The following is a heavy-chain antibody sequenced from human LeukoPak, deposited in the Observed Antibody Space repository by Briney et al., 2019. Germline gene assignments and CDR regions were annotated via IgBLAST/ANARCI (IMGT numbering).Heavy chain of an antibody. D-gene: IGHD1-26*01. Sequence: PGGSLRLSCAVSGFTFSDHFLDWVRQAPGKGLEWVSSISSSTNYIYYADSVKGRFSISRDNAKNSLYLQMNSLRAEDTAVYYCARDYSGSYHLDLPYFDYWGQGTLVTVSS. J-gene: IGHJ4*02. CDR1: GFTFSDHF. CDR3: ARDYSGSYHLDLPYFDY. CDR2: ISSSTNYI. V-gene: IGHV3-21*01.